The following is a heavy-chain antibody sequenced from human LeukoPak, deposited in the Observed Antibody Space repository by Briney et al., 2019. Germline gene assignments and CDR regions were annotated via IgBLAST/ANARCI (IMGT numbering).Heavy chain of an antibody. V-gene: IGHV4-61*01. Sequence: SETLSLTCTVSGVSVSSGSYYWSWIRQPPGKGLEWIGYIYYSGSTNYNPSLKSRVTISVDTSKNQFSLKLSSVTAADTAVYYCARADSYGFYFDYWGQGTLVTVSS. D-gene: IGHD5-18*01. CDR1: GVSVSSGSYY. CDR3: ARADSYGFYFDY. J-gene: IGHJ4*02. CDR2: IYYSGST.